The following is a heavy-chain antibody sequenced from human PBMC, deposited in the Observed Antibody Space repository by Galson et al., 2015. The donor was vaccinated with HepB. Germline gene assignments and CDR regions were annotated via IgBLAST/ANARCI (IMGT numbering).Heavy chain of an antibody. D-gene: IGHD2-21*01. CDR3: ARESHCGGYICYFDY. V-gene: IGHV3-21*01. Sequence: SLRLSCAASGLTFYRYNVNWVRQAPGKGLEWVASISSGNSYIYYADSVKGRFTISRDNTKNSVSLQMNSLRAEDTAVYYCARESHCGGYICYFDYWGQGTLVTVSS. CDR2: ISSGNSYI. J-gene: IGHJ4*02. CDR1: GLTFYRYN.